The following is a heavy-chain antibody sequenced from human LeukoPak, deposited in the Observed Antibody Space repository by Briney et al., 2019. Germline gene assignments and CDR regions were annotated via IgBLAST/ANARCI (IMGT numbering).Heavy chain of an antibody. CDR2: ISSSSSTI. CDR3: ARDLSGGYLH. D-gene: IGHD6-25*01. V-gene: IGHV3-48*01. CDR1: GFTFSYYS. J-gene: IGHJ4*02. Sequence: GGSLRLSCAASGFTFSYYSMNWVRQAPGKGLEWVSYISSSSSTIYYADSVKGRFTISRDNAKNSLYLQMDSLRAEDTAVYYCARDLSGGYLHWGQGTLVTVSS.